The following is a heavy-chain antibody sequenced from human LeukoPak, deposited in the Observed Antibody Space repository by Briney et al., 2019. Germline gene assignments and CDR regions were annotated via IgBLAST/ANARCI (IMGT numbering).Heavy chain of an antibody. CDR1: GFTFSSYS. Sequence: GGSLRLSCAASGFTFSSYSMNWVRQAPGKGLEWVSSISSSSSYIYYADSVKGRFTISRDNAKNSLYLQMNSLRVEDTAVYYCARGFDSRFFNDWGQGTLVTVPS. J-gene: IGHJ4*02. V-gene: IGHV3-21*01. CDR3: ARGFDSRFFND. CDR2: ISSSSSYI. D-gene: IGHD3-22*01.